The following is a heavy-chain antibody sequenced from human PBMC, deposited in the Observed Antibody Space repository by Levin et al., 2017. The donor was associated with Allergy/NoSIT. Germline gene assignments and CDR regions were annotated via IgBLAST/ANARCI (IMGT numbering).Heavy chain of an antibody. CDR1: GFTFSSYA. D-gene: IGHD6-13*01. Sequence: GESLKISCAASGFTFSSYAMNWVRQAPGKGLEWVSTVGDGGGSTYYADSVKGRFTISRDDSRNTLYLQMNALRAEDTALYYCAKGFSSTGWSHFDSWGQGILVTVSS. V-gene: IGHV3-23*01. CDR2: VGDGGGST. J-gene: IGHJ4*02. CDR3: AKGFSSTGWSHFDS.